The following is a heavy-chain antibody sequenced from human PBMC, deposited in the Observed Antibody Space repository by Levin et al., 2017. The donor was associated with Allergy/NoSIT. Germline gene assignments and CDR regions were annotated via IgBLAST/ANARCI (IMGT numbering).Heavy chain of an antibody. CDR3: AKDRRFTVTADFDN. Sequence: GGSLRLSCAASGFTFTSYAMAWVRQAPGKGLEWVASITGSAATTYYADSVKGRFTISKDNPKNALALQMNSLRPEDTADYYCAKDRRFTVTADFDNWGHGTRVTVAS. J-gene: IGHJ4*01. D-gene: IGHD4-17*01. CDR1: GFTFTSYA. CDR2: ITGSAATT. V-gene: IGHV3-23*01.